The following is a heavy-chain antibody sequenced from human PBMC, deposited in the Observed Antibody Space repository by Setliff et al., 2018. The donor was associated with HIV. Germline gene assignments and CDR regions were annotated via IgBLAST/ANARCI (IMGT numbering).Heavy chain of an antibody. CDR2: IRGKAYGETA. V-gene: IGHV3-49*04. J-gene: IGHJ4*02. CDR3: ARGVPAVTGYHFDY. Sequence: TGGSLRLSCTASGFTFGDYAVSWVRQAPGKGLEWVGFIRGKAYGETADFAASLKGIFTISRDDSKSIAYLQMNSLKTEDTAVYYCARGVPAVTGYHFDYWGQGTLVTVSS. CDR1: GFTFGDYA. D-gene: IGHD6-19*01.